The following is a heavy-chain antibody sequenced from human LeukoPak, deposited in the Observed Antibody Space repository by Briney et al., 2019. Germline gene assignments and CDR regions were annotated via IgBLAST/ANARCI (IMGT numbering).Heavy chain of an antibody. V-gene: IGHV3-23*01. CDR2: ISGSGGST. D-gene: IGHD3-9*01. CDR1: GFTFSSYG. J-gene: IGHJ4*02. Sequence: GGSLRLSCAASGFTFSSYGMSWVRQAPGKGLEWVSGISGSGGSTYYADSVKGRFTISRDNSKSTLYLQMNSLRAEDTAVYYCARLTGTYFDTWGQGTLVTVSS. CDR3: ARLTGTYFDT.